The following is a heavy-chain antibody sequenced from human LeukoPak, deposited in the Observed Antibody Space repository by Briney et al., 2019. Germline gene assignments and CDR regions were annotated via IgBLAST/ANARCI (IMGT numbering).Heavy chain of an antibody. CDR3: ARDREYGDLTSDY. D-gene: IGHD4-17*01. CDR1: GYTFTSYY. V-gene: IGHV1-46*01. CDR2: INPSGGST. J-gene: IGHJ4*02. Sequence: ASVKVSCKASGYTFTSYYMHWVRQAPGQGLEWMGIINPSGGSTSYAQKLQGRVTVTTDTSASTAYMELRSLRSDDTAVYYCARDREYGDLTSDYWGQGTLVTVSS.